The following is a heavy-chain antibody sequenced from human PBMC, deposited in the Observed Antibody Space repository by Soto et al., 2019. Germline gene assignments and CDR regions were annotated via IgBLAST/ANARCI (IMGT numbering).Heavy chain of an antibody. Sequence: QVQLVESGGGVVQPGRSLRLSCAASGFTFSSYAMHWVRQAPGKGLEWVAVISYDGSNKYYADSVKGRFTISRDNSKNTLYLQMTRLRAEDTAVYYCAIEFGGKWFDPWGQGPLVTVSS. D-gene: IGHD3-16*01. J-gene: IGHJ5*02. CDR1: GFTFSSYA. CDR2: ISYDGSNK. V-gene: IGHV3-30-3*01. CDR3: AIEFGGKWFDP.